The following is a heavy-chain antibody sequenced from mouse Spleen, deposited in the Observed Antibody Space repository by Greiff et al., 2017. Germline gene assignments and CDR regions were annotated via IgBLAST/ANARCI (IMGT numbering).Heavy chain of an antibody. J-gene: IGHJ2*01. CDR2: ISNLAYSI. D-gene: IGHD2-10*01. CDR1: GFTFSDYG. V-gene: IGHV5-15*01. Sequence: EVKLVESGGGLVKPGGSLKLSCAASGFTFSDYGMAWVRQAPGKGPEWVAFISNLAYSIYYADTVTGRFTISRENAKNTLYLEMSSLRSEDTAMYYCARAYYGNYGVDYWGQGTTLTVSS. CDR3: ARAYYGNYGVDY.